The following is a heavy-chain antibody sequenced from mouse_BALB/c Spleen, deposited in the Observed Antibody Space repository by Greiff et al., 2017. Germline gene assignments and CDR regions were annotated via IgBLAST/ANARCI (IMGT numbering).Heavy chain of an antibody. J-gene: IGHJ4*01. Sequence: VKLVESGPGLVAPSQSLSITCTVSGFSLTSYGVHWVRQPPGKGLEWLGVIWAGGSTNYNSALMSRLSISKDNSKSQVFLKMNSLQTDDTAMYYCARGWLLPYYYAMDYWGQGTSVTVSA. CDR2: IWAGGST. D-gene: IGHD2-3*01. V-gene: IGHV2-9*02. CDR3: ARGWLLPYYYAMDY. CDR1: GFSLTSYG.